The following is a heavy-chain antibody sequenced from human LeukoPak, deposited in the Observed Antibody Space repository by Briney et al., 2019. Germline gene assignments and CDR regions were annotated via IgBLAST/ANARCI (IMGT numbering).Heavy chain of an antibody. Sequence: PGGSLRLSCAASGLTFSSHAMSWVRQGPGKGLEWVSAMSGSGDNTYYADSVKGRFTISRDNSKDTLYLEMNSLRVEDTAAYYCTNNEWQWGQGTLVTVSS. CDR2: MSGSGDNT. J-gene: IGHJ1*01. CDR3: TNNEWQ. D-gene: IGHD2-8*01. CDR1: GLTFSSHA. V-gene: IGHV3-23*01.